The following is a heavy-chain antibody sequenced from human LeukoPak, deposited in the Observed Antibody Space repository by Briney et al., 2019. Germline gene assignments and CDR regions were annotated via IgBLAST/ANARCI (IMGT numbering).Heavy chain of an antibody. CDR1: GGSISSSKW. V-gene: IGHV4-4*02. Sequence: SGTLSLTCAVSGGSISSSKWWSWVRQPPGKGLEWIGEIYHSGSTNYNPSLKSRVATSVDKSKNQFSLKLSSVTAADTAVYYCVRGAAAGNAEYFQHWGQGTLVTVSS. CDR2: IYHSGST. CDR3: VRGAAAGNAEYFQH. J-gene: IGHJ1*01. D-gene: IGHD6-13*01.